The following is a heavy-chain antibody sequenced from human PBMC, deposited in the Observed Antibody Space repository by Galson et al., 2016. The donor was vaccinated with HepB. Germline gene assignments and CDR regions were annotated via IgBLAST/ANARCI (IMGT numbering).Heavy chain of an antibody. Sequence: SLRLSCATSGFILSDYYMDWVRQAPGKGLEWVGRIRSKARSPTTEYATYVKGRFTITTDDSKNSMYLEMNSLETEVSAFYYGTIDSPGDSELDVWGQGATVTVSS. CDR3: TIDSPGDSELDV. D-gene: IGHD3-16*01. V-gene: IGHV3-72*01. CDR2: IRSKARSPTT. CDR1: GFILSDYY. J-gene: IGHJ6*02.